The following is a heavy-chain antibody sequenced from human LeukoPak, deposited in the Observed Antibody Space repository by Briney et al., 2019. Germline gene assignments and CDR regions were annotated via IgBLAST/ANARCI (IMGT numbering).Heavy chain of an antibody. J-gene: IGHJ6*03. CDR1: GFTFSSYW. D-gene: IGHD6-13*01. CDR2: ISSDGSST. CDR3: ARGRSSSWPYYYYYYYMDV. V-gene: IGHV3-74*01. Sequence: GGSLRLSCAASGFTFSSYWMHWVRQVPGKGLVWASRISSDGSSTSYADSVKGRFTVSRDDAKNTLYLQMNSLRAEDTAVYYCARGRSSSWPYYYYYYYMDVWGKGTTVTISS.